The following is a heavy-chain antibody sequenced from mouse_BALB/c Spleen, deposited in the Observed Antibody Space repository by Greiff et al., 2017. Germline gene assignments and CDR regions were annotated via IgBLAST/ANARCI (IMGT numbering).Heavy chain of an antibody. Sequence: EVMLVASGGGLVKPGGSLKLSCAASGFTFSSYALSWVRQTPEKRLEWVASISSGGSTYYPDSVKGRFTISRDNARNILYLQMSSLRSEDTAMYYCARRNFITTASMDDWGQGTSVTVAS. D-gene: IGHD1-2*01. J-gene: IGHJ4*01. CDR3: ARRNFITTASMDD. V-gene: IGHV5-6-5*01. CDR1: GFTFSSYA. CDR2: ISSGGST.